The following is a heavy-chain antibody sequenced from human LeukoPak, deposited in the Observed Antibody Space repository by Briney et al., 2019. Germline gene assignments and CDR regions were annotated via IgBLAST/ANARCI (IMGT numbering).Heavy chain of an antibody. J-gene: IGHJ4*02. Sequence: SETLSLTCAVYGGSFSGYYWSWIRQPPGKGLEWVGEINHSGSTNYNPSLKSRVTISVDTSKNQFSLKLSSVTAADTAVYYCARGLNPGPYWGQGTLVTVSS. CDR2: INHSGST. D-gene: IGHD1-14*01. CDR3: ARGLNPGPY. CDR1: GGSFSGYY. V-gene: IGHV4-34*01.